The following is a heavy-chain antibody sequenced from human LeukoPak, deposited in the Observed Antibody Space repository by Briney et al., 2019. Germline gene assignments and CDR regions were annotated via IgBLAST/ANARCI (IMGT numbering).Heavy chain of an antibody. D-gene: IGHD3-10*02. CDR2: ISSSGSTI. V-gene: IGHV3-48*03. CDR3: AELGITMIGGV. CDR1: AFTFSSYE. J-gene: IGHJ6*04. Sequence: GSLRLSCAASAFTFSSYEMKWVRQAPGKGLEWVSYISSSGSTIYYADSVKGRFTISRDNAKNSLYLQMNSLRAEDTAVYYCAELGITMIGGVWGKGTTVSISS.